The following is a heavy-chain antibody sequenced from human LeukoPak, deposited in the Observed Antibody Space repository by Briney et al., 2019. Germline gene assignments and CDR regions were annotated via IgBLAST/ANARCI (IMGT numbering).Heavy chain of an antibody. CDR2: IYYSGST. CDR3: ASLRAGSSSWYHYYMDV. D-gene: IGHD6-13*01. Sequence: PSETLSLTCTVSGGSISSYYWSWIRQPPGKGLEWIGYIYYSGSTNYNPSLKSRVTISVDTSKNQFSLKLSSVTAADTAVYYCASLRAGSSSWYHYYMDVWGKGTTVTVSS. V-gene: IGHV4-59*01. J-gene: IGHJ6*03. CDR1: GGSISSYY.